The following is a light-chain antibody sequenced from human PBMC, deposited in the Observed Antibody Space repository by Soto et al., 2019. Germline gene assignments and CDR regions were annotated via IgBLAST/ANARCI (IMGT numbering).Light chain of an antibody. Sequence: QSVLTQPPSASGSPGQSVTISCTGTSSDVGGYNYVAWYQQHSGKAPKLMIYEVSKRSSWVPDRFSGSKSGNTASLTVPGLQAQDEADYYCSSCAGSNSFYVFGTRTKLTVL. CDR1: SSDVGGYNY. J-gene: IGLJ1*01. CDR3: SSCAGSNSFYV. V-gene: IGLV2-8*01. CDR2: EVS.